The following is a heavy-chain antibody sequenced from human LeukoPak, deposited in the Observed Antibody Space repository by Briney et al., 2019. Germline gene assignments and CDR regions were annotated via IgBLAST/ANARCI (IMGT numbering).Heavy chain of an antibody. D-gene: IGHD4-17*01. CDR3: AREGSRGLRHPLDY. CDR1: GFTFSSYS. J-gene: IGHJ4*02. V-gene: IGHV3-21*01. Sequence: GGSLRLSCAASGFTFSSYSMNWVRQAPGKGLEWVSSISSSSSYIYYADSVKGRFTISRDNAKNSLYLQMNSMRAEDTAVYYCAREGSRGLRHPLDYWGQGTLVTVSS. CDR2: ISSSSSYI.